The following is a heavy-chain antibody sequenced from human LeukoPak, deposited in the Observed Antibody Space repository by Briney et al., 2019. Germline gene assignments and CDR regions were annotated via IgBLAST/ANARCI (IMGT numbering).Heavy chain of an antibody. CDR3: AREHGDNFMDV. J-gene: IGHJ6*03. CDR1: GGSISTYY. D-gene: IGHD4-17*01. CDR2: IHSSGST. Sequence: SETLSLTCSVSGGSISTYYWSWIRQPPGKGLEWIGFIHSSGSTNNNPSLKRRVTMSTDKSKNQFSLKVRSVTAADTAVYYCAREHGDNFMDVWGKGTTVTV. V-gene: IGHV4-59*01.